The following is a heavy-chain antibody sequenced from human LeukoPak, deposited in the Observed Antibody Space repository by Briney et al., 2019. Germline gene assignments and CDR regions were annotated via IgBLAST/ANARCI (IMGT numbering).Heavy chain of an antibody. J-gene: IGHJ4*02. CDR2: IVGSGVDT. CDR1: GFTFSRHA. Sequence: GGSLRLSCAASGFTFSRHAMSWVRRAPGQGLDWVSVIVGSGVDTYYADYVKGRFTISRDNSKNTLYVQMNSLGAADTAVYYCAKGPNDSSNYLFDYWGQGTLVTVSS. CDR3: AKGPNDSSNYLFDY. V-gene: IGHV3-23*01. D-gene: IGHD4-11*01.